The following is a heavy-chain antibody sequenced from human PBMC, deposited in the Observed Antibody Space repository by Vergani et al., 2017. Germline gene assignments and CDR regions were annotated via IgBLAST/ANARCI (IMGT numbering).Heavy chain of an antibody. CDR3: ARGELWSHFDY. Sequence: QVQLQESGPGLVKPSETLSLTCTVSGGSISSYYWSWIRQPPGKGLEWIGYIYYSGSTNYNPSLKSRVTISVDTSKNQFSLKLSSVTAADTAVYYCARGELWSHFDYWGQGTLVTVSS. CDR2: IYYSGST. V-gene: IGHV4-59*01. D-gene: IGHD3-3*01. J-gene: IGHJ4*02. CDR1: GGSISSYY.